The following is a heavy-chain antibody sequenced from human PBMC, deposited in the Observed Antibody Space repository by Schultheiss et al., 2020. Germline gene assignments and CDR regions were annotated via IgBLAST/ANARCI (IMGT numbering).Heavy chain of an antibody. J-gene: IGHJ4*02. CDR2: ISGSGGST. CDR1: GFTFSSYA. CDR3: ARGQFVDTAMAIDY. Sequence: GGSLRLSCAASGFTFSSYAMSWVRQAPGKGLEWVSAISGSGGSTYYADSVKGRFTISRDNSKNSLYLQMNSLRAEDTAVYYCARGQFVDTAMAIDYWGQGTLVTVSS. D-gene: IGHD5-18*01. V-gene: IGHV3-23*01.